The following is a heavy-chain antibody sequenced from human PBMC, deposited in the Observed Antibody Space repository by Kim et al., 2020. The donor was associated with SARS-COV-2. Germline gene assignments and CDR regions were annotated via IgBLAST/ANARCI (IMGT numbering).Heavy chain of an antibody. CDR3: ARNYGYGSGSFYSY. V-gene: IGHV4-59*08. CDR1: GDSIGSYY. Sequence: SETLSLTCTVSGDSIGSYYWTWIRQPPGKGLEWIGYIYYTESTNYNPSLKSRVAISVDTSKNQFSLKLSSATAADTAVYYCARNYGYGSGSFYSYWGQGILVTVSS. D-gene: IGHD3-10*01. J-gene: IGHJ4*02. CDR2: IYYTEST.